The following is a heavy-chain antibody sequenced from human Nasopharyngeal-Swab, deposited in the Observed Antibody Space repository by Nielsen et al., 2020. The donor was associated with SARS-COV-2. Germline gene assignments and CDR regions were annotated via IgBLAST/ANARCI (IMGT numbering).Heavy chain of an antibody. V-gene: IGHV4-31*03. J-gene: IGHJ3*02. CDR1: GGSISSGGYY. CDR3: ARATITMIVVVDAFDI. Sequence: LRLSCTVSGGSISSGGYYWSWIRQHPGKGLEWIGYIYYSGSTYYNPSLKSRVTISVDTSKNQFSLKLSSVTASDTAVYYCARATITMIVVVDAFDIWGQGTMVTVS. D-gene: IGHD3-22*01. CDR2: IYYSGST.